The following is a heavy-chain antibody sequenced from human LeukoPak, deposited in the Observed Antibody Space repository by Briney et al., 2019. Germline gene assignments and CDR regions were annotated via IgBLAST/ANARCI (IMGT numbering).Heavy chain of an antibody. D-gene: IGHD3-22*01. Sequence: SETLSLTCAVYGGSFSGYYWSWIRQPPGKGLEWIGEINHSGSTNYNPSLKSRVTISVDTSKNHFSLKLSSVTAADTAVYYCATDARTPFDSRDSIDYWGQGTLVTVSS. J-gene: IGHJ4*02. CDR1: GGSFSGYY. CDR3: ATDARTPFDSRDSIDY. V-gene: IGHV4-34*01. CDR2: INHSGST.